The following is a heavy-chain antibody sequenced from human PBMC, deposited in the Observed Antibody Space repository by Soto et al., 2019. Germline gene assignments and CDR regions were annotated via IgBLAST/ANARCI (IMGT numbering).Heavy chain of an antibody. D-gene: IGHD1-1*01. J-gene: IGHJ6*01. Sequence: QVQLVESGGGVVQPGRSLRLSCAASGFTFSSYAMHWVRQAPGKGLEWVAGISYDGSNKYYADSVKGRFTISRDNSKNTRYLQMNSLRDEDTAVYYCARSPHWSPYYYYGMDVWGQVTTVTVSS. V-gene: IGHV3-30-3*01. CDR2: ISYDGSNK. CDR1: GFTFSSYA. CDR3: ARSPHWSPYYYYGMDV.